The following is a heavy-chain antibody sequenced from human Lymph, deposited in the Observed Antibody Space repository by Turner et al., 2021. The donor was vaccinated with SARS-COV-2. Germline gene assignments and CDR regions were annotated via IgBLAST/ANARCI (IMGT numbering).Heavy chain of an antibody. CDR2: IIPSRGIA. J-gene: IGHJ3*02. CDR3: ARRHSGNYDAFDI. Sequence: QVQLVQSGAEVKKPGSSVKVSCKASGGTFSTYVISWARQAPGQGIEWRGGIIPSRGIANYAQKFQGRVTITADKSTSTAYMELSSLRSEDTAVYHCARRHSGNYDAFDIWGQGTMVTVSS. V-gene: IGHV1-69*10. D-gene: IGHD1-26*01. CDR1: GGTFSTYV.